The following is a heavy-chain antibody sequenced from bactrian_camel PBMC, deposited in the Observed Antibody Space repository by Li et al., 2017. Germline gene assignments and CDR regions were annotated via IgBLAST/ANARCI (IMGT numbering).Heavy chain of an antibody. CDR2: IINRGGTT. V-gene: IGHV3S36*01. CDR3: TNDGLRTSWAD. CDR1: AYITEQCG. D-gene: IGHD3*01. Sequence: VQLVESGGGSVQAGGSLKLSCAGSAYITEQCGMGWFRQAPGKGLEWVSIINRGGTTYYADSMKGRFTISRDNAKNTLYLQLNSLIVEDTAMYYCTNDGLRTSWADWGQGTQVTVS. J-gene: IGHJ4*01.